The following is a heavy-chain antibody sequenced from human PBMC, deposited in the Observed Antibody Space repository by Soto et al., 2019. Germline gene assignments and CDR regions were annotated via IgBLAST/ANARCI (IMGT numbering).Heavy chain of an antibody. CDR2: IRYDGSNQ. V-gene: IGHV3-33*01. Sequence: PGGSLRLSCAASGLTFSTYGMHWVRQAPGKGLEWVAGIRYDGSNQYYADSVKGQFTISRDNSKNTLYMQMDSLRADDTAVYYCARDFTAGATYSGPSYYAMDVWGQGTTVTVSS. J-gene: IGHJ6*02. D-gene: IGHD1-26*01. CDR3: ARDFTAGATYSGPSYYAMDV. CDR1: GLTFSTYG.